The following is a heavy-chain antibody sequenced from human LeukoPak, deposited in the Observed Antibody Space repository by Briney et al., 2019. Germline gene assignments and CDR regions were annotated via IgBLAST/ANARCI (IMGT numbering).Heavy chain of an antibody. V-gene: IGHV1-18*01. CDR1: GXXFTSYG. D-gene: IGHD2-15*01. Sequence: GASVKVSCKXSGXXFTSYGISWVRQAPGQGLEWMGWISAYNGNTNYAQKLQGRGTMTTDTSTSTAYMELRSLRSDDTAVYYCARGPTLRIDCSGGSCYGTWVAGVDYWGQGTLVTVSS. CDR2: ISAYNGNT. CDR3: ARGPTLRIDCSGGSCYGTWVAGVDY. J-gene: IGHJ4*02.